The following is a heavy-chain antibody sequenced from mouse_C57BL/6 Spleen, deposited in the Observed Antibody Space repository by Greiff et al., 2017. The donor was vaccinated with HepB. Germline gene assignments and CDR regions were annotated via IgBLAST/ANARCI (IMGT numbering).Heavy chain of an antibody. J-gene: IGHJ2*01. V-gene: IGHV1-59*01. CDR1: GYTFTSYW. CDR3: AREGYDERFDY. D-gene: IGHD2-2*01. CDR2: IDPSDSYT. Sequence: QVQLQQPGAELVRPGTSVKVSCKASGYTFTSYWMHWVKQRPGQGLEWIGVIDPSDSYTNYNQKFKGKATLTVDTSSSTAYMQLSSLTSEDSAVYSFAREGYDERFDYWGQGTTLTVSS.